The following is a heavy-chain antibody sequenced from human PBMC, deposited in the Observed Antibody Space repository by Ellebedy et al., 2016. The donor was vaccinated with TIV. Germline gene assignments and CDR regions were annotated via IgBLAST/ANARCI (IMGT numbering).Heavy chain of an antibody. D-gene: IGHD2-15*01. CDR3: VRDADTRGVCSAGSCYPVDP. CDR1: GYKFTTYG. CDR2: INTYTGKT. Sequence: ASVKVSCKASGYKFTTYGISWVRQAPGRGLEWMAWINTYTGKTNYAQKLQGRVTVTSDTSTSTAYMEFRSLTSDDTAVYYCVRDADTRGVCSAGSCYPVDPWGQGTRVTVSS. V-gene: IGHV1-18*04. J-gene: IGHJ5*02.